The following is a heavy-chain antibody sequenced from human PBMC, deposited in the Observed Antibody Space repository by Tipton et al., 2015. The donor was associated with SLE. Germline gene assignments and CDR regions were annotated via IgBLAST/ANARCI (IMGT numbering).Heavy chain of an antibody. CDR2: ISNSGSTI. Sequence: SLRLSCAASGFTFSDYYMNWIRQAPGKGLEWVSYISNSGSTIYYADSVKGRFTISRDNAKNSLYLQMNSLRAEDTAVYYCTTGLSYSSHEYWGQGTLVTVSS. V-gene: IGHV3-11*04. CDR3: TTGLSYSSHEY. J-gene: IGHJ4*02. CDR1: GFTFSDYY. D-gene: IGHD6-19*01.